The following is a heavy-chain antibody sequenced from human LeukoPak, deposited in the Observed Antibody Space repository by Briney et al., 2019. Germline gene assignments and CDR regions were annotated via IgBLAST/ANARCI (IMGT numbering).Heavy chain of an antibody. Sequence: SGGSLRLSCAASGFTFSSYGMYWVRQAPGKGLEWVAVIWYDGSNKYYVDSVKGRFTISRDNSKNTLYLRMNSLRAEDTAVYYCARGWETTAYYFDYWGQGTLVTVSS. D-gene: IGHD1-26*01. CDR3: ARGWETTAYYFDY. V-gene: IGHV3-33*01. CDR2: IWYDGSNK. CDR1: GFTFSSYG. J-gene: IGHJ4*02.